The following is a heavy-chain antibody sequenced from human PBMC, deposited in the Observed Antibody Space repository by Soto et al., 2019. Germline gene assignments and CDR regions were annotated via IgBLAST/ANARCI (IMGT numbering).Heavy chain of an antibody. Sequence: GGSLRLSCAASGFTFSSYSMSWVRQAPGKGLEWVSGFRTSGDGGTTYYADSVKGRFTISRDNSKNTLFLQMNSLRAEDTAIYYCAKDIGPGSVGYAFDIWGQGTMVTVSS. CDR2: FRTSGDGGTT. J-gene: IGHJ3*02. D-gene: IGHD2-15*01. CDR1: GFTFSSYS. CDR3: AKDIGPGSVGYAFDI. V-gene: IGHV3-23*01.